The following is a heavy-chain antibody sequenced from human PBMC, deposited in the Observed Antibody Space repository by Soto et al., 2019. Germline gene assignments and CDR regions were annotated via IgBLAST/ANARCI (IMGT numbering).Heavy chain of an antibody. V-gene: IGHV1-18*01. D-gene: IGHD3-3*01. Sequence: QVQLVQSGAEVKKPGASVKVSCKASGYTFTSYGISWVRQAPGQGLEWMGWISAYNGNTNYAQKLQGRVTMTTDTSTSTAYMELRSVRSDDTAVYYCARIKGGGRFLEWLLGDAFDIWGQGTMVTVSS. CDR1: GYTFTSYG. CDR3: ARIKGGGRFLEWLLGDAFDI. J-gene: IGHJ3*02. CDR2: ISAYNGNT.